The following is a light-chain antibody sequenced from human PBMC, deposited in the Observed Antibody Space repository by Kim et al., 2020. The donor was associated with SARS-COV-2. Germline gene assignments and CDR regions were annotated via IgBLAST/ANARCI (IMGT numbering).Light chain of an antibody. Sequence: SYELTQPPSVSVAPGKTARITCGGNNLATKRVHWYQQRPGQAPVLVMFYDSDRPSGIPDRFSGSNSGNTATLTISRVEAGDEAVYFCQVWDNRAVIFGGGPKVTVL. CDR2: YDS. J-gene: IGLJ2*01. V-gene: IGLV3-21*04. CDR3: QVWDNRAVI. CDR1: NLATKR.